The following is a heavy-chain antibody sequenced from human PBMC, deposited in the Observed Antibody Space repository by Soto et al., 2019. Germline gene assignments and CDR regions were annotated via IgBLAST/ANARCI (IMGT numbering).Heavy chain of an antibody. CDR3: AHRRRGCIGGTCYYLFDY. CDR1: GFSLSTSGVG. J-gene: IGHJ4*02. CDR2: IYWDDDK. Sequence: QITLKESGPTLVKPTQTLTLTCTFSGFSLSTSGVGVGWIRQPPGKALEWLALIYWDDDKRYSPSLKSRLTITKDTSKNQVVLTMTTMDPVDTATYYCAHRRRGCIGGTCYYLFDYWGQGTLVTVSS. V-gene: IGHV2-5*02. D-gene: IGHD2-15*01.